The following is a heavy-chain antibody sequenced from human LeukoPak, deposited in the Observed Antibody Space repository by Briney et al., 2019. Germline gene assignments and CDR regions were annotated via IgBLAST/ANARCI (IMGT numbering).Heavy chain of an antibody. V-gene: IGHV3-9*01. CDR2: ISWNSGTV. CDR3: ARAGRQRYCSGGSCSPMGIDY. D-gene: IGHD2-15*01. CDR1: GFTFNDYA. Sequence: GGSLRLSCAASGFTFNDYAMHWVRQAPGKGLEWVAGISWNSGTVGYADSVKGRFTISRDNAKNSLYLQMNSLRAEDTAVYYCARAGRQRYCSGGSCSPMGIDYWGQGTLVTVSS. J-gene: IGHJ4*02.